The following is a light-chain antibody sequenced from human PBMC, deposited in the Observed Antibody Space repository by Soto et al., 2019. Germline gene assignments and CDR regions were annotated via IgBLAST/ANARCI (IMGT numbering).Light chain of an antibody. CDR3: QQYGSSPGT. CDR1: QSVSSSY. J-gene: IGKJ2*01. V-gene: IGKV3-20*01. Sequence: EIVLTQSPGTLSSSPGERATLSCRASQSVSSSYLAWYQQKPGQAPRLLIYGASSRATGIPDRFSGSGSGTDFTLTISRLEPEDFAVYYCQQYGSSPGTVGQGTKLEIK. CDR2: GAS.